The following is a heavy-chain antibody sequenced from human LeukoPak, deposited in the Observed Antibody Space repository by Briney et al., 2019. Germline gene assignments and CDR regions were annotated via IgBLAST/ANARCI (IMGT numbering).Heavy chain of an antibody. CDR2: INHSGST. CDR1: GGSFSGYY. D-gene: IGHD3-16*01. V-gene: IGHV4-34*01. J-gene: IGHJ4*02. Sequence: SETLSLTCAVYGGSFSGYYWSWIRQPPGKGLEWIGEINHSGSTNYNPSLKSRDTISVDTSKNQFSLKLSSVTAADTAVYYCARDRLGFDYWGQGTLVTVSS. CDR3: ARDRLGFDY.